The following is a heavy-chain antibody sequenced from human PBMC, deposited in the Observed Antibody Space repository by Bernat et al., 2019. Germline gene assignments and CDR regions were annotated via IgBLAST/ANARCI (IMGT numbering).Heavy chain of an antibody. V-gene: IGHV4-39*01. CDR3: ARLYYGSSGYYWFDP. CDR1: GGSISSSSYY. CDR2: IYFSGST. D-gene: IGHD3-22*01. Sequence: QLQLQESGPGLVKPSETLSLTCTVSGGSISSSSYYWGWIRQPPGKGLGWIASIYFSGSTYYNPSLKSRVNLSVDTSKNQFSLRLSSVTATETAVYYCARLYYGSSGYYWFDPWGQGTLVTVSS. J-gene: IGHJ5*02.